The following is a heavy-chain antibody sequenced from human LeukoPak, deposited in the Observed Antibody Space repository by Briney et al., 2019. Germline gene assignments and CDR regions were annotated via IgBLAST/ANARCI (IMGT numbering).Heavy chain of an antibody. D-gene: IGHD3-3*01. CDR1: GFTLGDYA. V-gene: IGHV3-49*04. CDR3: SRGTIFGVVVMYYSGMDV. Sequence: PGRSLRLSCAASGFTLGDYALSWVRQAPGKGLEWVGLFRSNGYGGTTEYAASVKGRFTISRDDSKSIAYLQMNSLKTEDTAVYYCSRGTIFGVVVMYYSGMDVWGHGTTVTVSS. CDR2: FRSNGYGGTT. J-gene: IGHJ6*02.